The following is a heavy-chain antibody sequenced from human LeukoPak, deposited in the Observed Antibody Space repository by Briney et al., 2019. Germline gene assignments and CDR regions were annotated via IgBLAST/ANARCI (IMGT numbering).Heavy chain of an antibody. J-gene: IGHJ4*02. V-gene: IGHV4-30-2*01. CDR2: IYHSGTT. CDR1: GGSISSGGYS. D-gene: IGHD3-22*01. Sequence: SQTLSLTCAVSGGSISSGGYSWIWIRQPPGKGLEWIGYIYHSGTTYYNPSLKSRVTMSVDRSKNQFSLKLSSVTAADTAVLYCARGHYYDNGGSFGAFFFDYWGQGALVTVSS. CDR3: ARGHYYDNGGSFGAFFFDY.